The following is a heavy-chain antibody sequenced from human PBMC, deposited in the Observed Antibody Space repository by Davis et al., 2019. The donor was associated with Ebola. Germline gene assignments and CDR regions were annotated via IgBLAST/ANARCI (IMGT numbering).Heavy chain of an antibody. V-gene: IGHV3-23*01. J-gene: IGHJ6*02. CDR2: ISGSSSTI. Sequence: GGSLRLSCAASGFTFSSYAMSWVRQAPGKGLEWVSAISGSSSTIYYADSVKGRFTISRDNAKNSLYLQMNSLRAEDTAVYYCAKDMEVGSQLLYYYYYGMDVWGQGTTVTVSS. CDR1: GFTFSSYA. CDR3: AKDMEVGSQLLYYYYYGMDV. D-gene: IGHD2-2*01.